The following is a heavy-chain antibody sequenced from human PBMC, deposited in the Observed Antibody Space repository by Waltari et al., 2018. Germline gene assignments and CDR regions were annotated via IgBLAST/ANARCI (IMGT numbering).Heavy chain of an antibody. V-gene: IGHV3-23*01. Sequence: EVQLLESGGGLVQPGGSLLLPCAASGLIFNTFAINWVRLTPGTGLDWVSAISVSDDTHYADSVKGRFTVSRDTSKNTVYLQMNDLRAEDTAIYYCATPFYNWDDPLHSWGQGTLVAVSS. CDR1: GLIFNTFA. D-gene: IGHD1-20*01. CDR2: ISVSDDT. CDR3: ATPFYNWDDPLHS. J-gene: IGHJ4*02.